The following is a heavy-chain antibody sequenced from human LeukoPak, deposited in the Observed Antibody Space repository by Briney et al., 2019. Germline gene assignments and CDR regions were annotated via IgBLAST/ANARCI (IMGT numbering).Heavy chain of an antibody. J-gene: IGHJ4*02. D-gene: IGHD3-22*01. CDR1: GFTFSSYE. CDR2: ISGRGD. Sequence: GGSLRLSCAASGFTFSSYEMNWVRQAPGKGLEWVSGISGRGDDYADSVKGRFTISRDNPKNTLYLQMNSLRAEDTAVYFCAKRGVVIRVILVGFHKEAYYFDSWGQGALVTVSS. CDR3: AKRGVVIRVILVGFHKEAYYFDS. V-gene: IGHV3-23*01.